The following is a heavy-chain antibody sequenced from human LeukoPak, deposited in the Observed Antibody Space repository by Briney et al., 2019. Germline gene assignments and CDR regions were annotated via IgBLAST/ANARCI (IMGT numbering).Heavy chain of an antibody. J-gene: IGHJ4*02. CDR2: IYPGDSDT. Sequence: GESLKISCKGSGYTFTSYWLGWVRQMPGKGLEWMGIIYPGDSDTRYSPSFQGQVTISADKSISTASLQWSSLKASDTAMYYCARSRDYGTDYYFDYWGQGTLVTVSS. V-gene: IGHV5-51*01. D-gene: IGHD4-17*01. CDR3: ARSRDYGTDYYFDY. CDR1: GYTFTSYW.